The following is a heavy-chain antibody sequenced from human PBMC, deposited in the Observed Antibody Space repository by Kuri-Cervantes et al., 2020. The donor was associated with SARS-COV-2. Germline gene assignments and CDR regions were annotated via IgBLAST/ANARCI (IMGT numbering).Heavy chain of an antibody. CDR3: AKVDTAMVFFLFDY. Sequence: GGSLRLSCAASGFTFSSHGMHWVRQAPGKGLEWVAFIRYDGSNKYYADSVKGRFTISRDNSKNTLYLQMNSLRAEDTAVYYCAKVDTAMVFFLFDYWGQGTLVTVSS. D-gene: IGHD5-18*01. J-gene: IGHJ4*02. V-gene: IGHV3-30*02. CDR1: GFTFSSHG. CDR2: IRYDGSNK.